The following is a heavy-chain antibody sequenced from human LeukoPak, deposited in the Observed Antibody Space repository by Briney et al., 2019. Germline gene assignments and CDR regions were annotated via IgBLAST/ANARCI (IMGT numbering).Heavy chain of an antibody. Sequence: GASVKVSCKASGCTFTSYGISWVRQAPGQGLEWMGWISAYNGNTNYAQKLQGRVTMTTTSTAYMELRSLRSDDTAVYYCALPGYYYGMDVWGQGTTVTVSS. V-gene: IGHV1-18*01. J-gene: IGHJ6*02. CDR2: ISAYNGNT. CDR3: ALPGYYYGMDV. CDR1: GCTFTSYG.